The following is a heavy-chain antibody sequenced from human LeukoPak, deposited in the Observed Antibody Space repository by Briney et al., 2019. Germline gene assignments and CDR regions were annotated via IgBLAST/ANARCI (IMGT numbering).Heavy chain of an antibody. CDR1: GYTFTNFY. D-gene: IGHD3-10*01. CDR2: INPSGANT. Sequence: ASVKVSCKTSGYTFTNFYMHWVRQAPGQGLEWMGIINPSGANTGYAQKFQGRVTMTTDTSTSTAYMELRSLRSDDTAVYYCARDRRMVRGVISSAFDYWGQGTLVTVSS. V-gene: IGHV1-46*01. CDR3: ARDRRMVRGVISSAFDY. J-gene: IGHJ4*02.